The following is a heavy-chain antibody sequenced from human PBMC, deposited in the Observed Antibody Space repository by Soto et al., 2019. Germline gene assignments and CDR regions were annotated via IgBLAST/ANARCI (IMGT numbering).Heavy chain of an antibody. V-gene: IGHV1-18*01. CDR1: GYTFTSYG. CDR2: ISAYNGNT. CDR3: ARDLPIMITFGGVIPYYFDY. J-gene: IGHJ4*02. D-gene: IGHD3-16*02. Sequence: QVQLVQSGAEVKKPGASVKVSCKASGYTFTSYGIIWVRQAPGQGLEWMGWISAYNGNTNYAQKLQGRVTMTTDTSTSTAYMELRSLRSDDTAVYYCARDLPIMITFGGVIPYYFDYWGQGTLVTVSS.